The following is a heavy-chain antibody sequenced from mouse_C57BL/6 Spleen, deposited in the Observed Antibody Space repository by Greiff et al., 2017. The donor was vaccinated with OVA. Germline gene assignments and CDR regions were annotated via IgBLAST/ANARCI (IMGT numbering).Heavy chain of an antibody. CDR2: ISGGGGNT. CDR1: GFTFSSYT. D-gene: IGHD2-4*01. V-gene: IGHV5-9*01. CDR3: ARQDYDGWYFDV. Sequence: EVQVVESGGGLVKPGGSLKLSCAASGFTFSSYTMSWVRQTPEKRLEWVATISGGGGNTYYPDSVKGRFTISRDNAKTTLYLQMSSLRSEDTALYYCARQDYDGWYFDVWGTGTTVTVSS. J-gene: IGHJ1*03.